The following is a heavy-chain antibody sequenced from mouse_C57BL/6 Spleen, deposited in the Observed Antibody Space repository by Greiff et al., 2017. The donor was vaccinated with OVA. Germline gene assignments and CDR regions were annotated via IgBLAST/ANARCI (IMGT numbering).Heavy chain of an antibody. CDR3: ARPYYYGSSYRDFAY. Sequence: LQESGPELVKPGASVKISCKASGYSFTDYNMNWVKQSNGKSLEWIGVINPNYGTTSYNQKFKGKATLTVDQSSSTAYMQLNSLTSEDSAVYYCARPYYYGSSYRDFAYWGQGTLVTVSA. J-gene: IGHJ3*01. V-gene: IGHV1-39*01. CDR2: INPNYGTT. CDR1: GYSFTDYN. D-gene: IGHD1-1*01.